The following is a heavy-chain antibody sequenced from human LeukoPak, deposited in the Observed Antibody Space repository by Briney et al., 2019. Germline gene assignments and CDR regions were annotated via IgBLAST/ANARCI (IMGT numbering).Heavy chain of an antibody. CDR2: IHSPGSS. CDR1: GGSISSSSYY. D-gene: IGHD2/OR15-2a*01. CDR3: ASAYCDSYTCYTGSFDP. Sequence: PSETLSLTCTVSGGSISSSSYYWGWVRQPPGKGLEWIVAIHSPGSSYYNSSLRSRVTISVDTSKNEFSLKLNSVTAADTAVYYCASAYCDSYTCYTGSFDPWGQGALVTVSS. V-gene: IGHV4-39*01. J-gene: IGHJ5*02.